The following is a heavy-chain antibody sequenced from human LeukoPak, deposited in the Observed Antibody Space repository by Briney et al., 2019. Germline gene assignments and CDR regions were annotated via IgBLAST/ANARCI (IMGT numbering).Heavy chain of an antibody. Sequence: PSETLSLTCTVSGGSISTYCWSWIRQPAGKGLELIGRIYASGSTTYHPSLKSRVTMSVDTSKNQFSVRLTSVAAADTAVYYCARAAYCSGASCYFDYWGQGTLVTVSS. V-gene: IGHV4-4*07. J-gene: IGHJ4*02. CDR2: IYASGST. CDR1: GGSISTYC. CDR3: ARAAYCSGASCYFDY. D-gene: IGHD2-15*01.